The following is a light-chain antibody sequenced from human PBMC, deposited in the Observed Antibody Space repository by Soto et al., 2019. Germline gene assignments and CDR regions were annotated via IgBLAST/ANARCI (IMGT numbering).Light chain of an antibody. CDR3: QQYGSSPPYT. CDR1: QSVSSGH. CDR2: AAS. J-gene: IGKJ2*01. Sequence: EIVLTQSPGILSLSPGERATLSCRASQSVSSGHLAWYQQKPGQAPRLLIYAASSRATDIPDRFSGSGSGTNFSLTISRTEPEDFAVYYYQQYGSSPPYTFGQGTKLEIK. V-gene: IGKV3-20*01.